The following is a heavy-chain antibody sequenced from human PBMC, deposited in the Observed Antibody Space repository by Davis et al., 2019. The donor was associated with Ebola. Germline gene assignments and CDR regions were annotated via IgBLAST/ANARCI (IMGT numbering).Heavy chain of an antibody. D-gene: IGHD3-9*01. V-gene: IGHV3-33*01. CDR3: ARDPSSYDILTGSCDY. J-gene: IGHJ4*02. Sequence: GGSLRLSCAASGFTFSSYGMHWVRQAPGKGLEWVAVIWYDGSNKYYADSVKGRFTISRDNSKNTLYLQMNSLRAEDTAVYYCARDPSSYDILTGSCDYWGQGTLVTVSS. CDR2: IWYDGSNK. CDR1: GFTFSSYG.